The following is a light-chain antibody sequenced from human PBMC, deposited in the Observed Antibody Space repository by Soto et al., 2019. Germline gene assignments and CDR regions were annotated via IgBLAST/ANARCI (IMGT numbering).Light chain of an antibody. CDR2: GAS. V-gene: IGKV3-15*01. CDR3: QQYNTWPPA. Sequence: ETVMTQSPATLSVSPGERATLSCRASQSISSNLAWYQQKPGQAPRLLIYGASTRATDIPARFSGSESGTEFTLIISSLQSEDFAVYYCQQYNTWPPAFGQGTKVEIK. J-gene: IGKJ1*01. CDR1: QSISSN.